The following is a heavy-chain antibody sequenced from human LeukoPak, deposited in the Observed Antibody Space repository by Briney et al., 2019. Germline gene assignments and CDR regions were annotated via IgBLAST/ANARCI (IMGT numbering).Heavy chain of an antibody. V-gene: IGHV4-4*02. CDR3: AREGASYRPLDY. CDR2: VNLQGST. J-gene: IGHJ4*02. Sequence: SGTLSLTCGVSSGSISDANWWTWVRQPPGKGLEWIGEVNLQGSTNYNPSLKSRVAISVDKSENHISLKLTSVTAADTAVYYCAREGASYRPLDYSGQGTLVTVAS. CDR1: SGSISDANW. D-gene: IGHD2-2*01.